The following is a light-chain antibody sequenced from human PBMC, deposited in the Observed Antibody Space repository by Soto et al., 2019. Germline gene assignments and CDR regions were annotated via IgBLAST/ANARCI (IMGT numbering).Light chain of an antibody. J-gene: IGKJ5*01. CDR1: QSVSSH. CDR3: QQRSNWPIT. V-gene: IGKV3-11*01. CDR2: DAS. Sequence: IVMTQSPATLYLSPGERATLSCRASQSVSSHLAWYQQKPGQAPRLLTYDASSRPTDIPARFSASGSGTDFTITISSLEQEDSALYDGQQRSNWPITFRQGTRLENK.